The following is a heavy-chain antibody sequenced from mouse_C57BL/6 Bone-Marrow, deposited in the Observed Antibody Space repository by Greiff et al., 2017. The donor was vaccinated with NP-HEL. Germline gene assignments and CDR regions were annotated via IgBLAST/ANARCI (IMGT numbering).Heavy chain of an antibody. CDR1: GFTFSDYG. CDR2: ISSGSSTI. D-gene: IGHD1-1*01. J-gene: IGHJ3*01. V-gene: IGHV5-17*01. Sequence: DVKLVESGGGLVKPGGSLKLSCAASGFTFSDYGMHWVRQAPEKGLEWVAYISSGSSTIYYADTVKGRFTFSRDNAKNTLCLQMTRLRSEDTAKYYWERPHNYDYGTPFAYWGQGTLVTVSA. CDR3: ERPHNYDYGTPFAY.